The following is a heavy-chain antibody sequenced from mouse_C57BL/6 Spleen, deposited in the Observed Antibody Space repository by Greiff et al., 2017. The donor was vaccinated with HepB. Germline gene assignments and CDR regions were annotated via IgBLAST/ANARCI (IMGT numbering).Heavy chain of an antibody. D-gene: IGHD1-1*01. V-gene: IGHV1-55*01. J-gene: IGHJ4*01. CDR3: ARDYYGSSYYAMDY. Sequence: VQLQQPGAELVKPGASVKMSCKASGYTFTSYWITWVKQRPGQGLAWIGDIYPGSGSTNYNEKFKSKATLTVDTSSSTAYMQLSSLTSEDAAVYYCARDYYGSSYYAMDYWGQGTSVTVSS. CDR1: GYTFTSYW. CDR2: IYPGSGST.